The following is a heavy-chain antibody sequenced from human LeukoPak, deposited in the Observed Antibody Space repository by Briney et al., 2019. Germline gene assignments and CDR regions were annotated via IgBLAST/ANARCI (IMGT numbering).Heavy chain of an antibody. CDR1: GFTFSNYA. D-gene: IGHD3-10*01. Sequence: GGSLRLSCAASGFTFSNYAMHWVRQAPGKGLEWVAVIIYDGSNKYYADSLKGRFTVSRDNSKNTLYLQMNSLRAEDTAVYYCAKVGGSGSYQNTPFDYWGQGTLVTVSS. CDR2: IIYDGSNK. J-gene: IGHJ4*02. CDR3: AKVGGSGSYQNTPFDY. V-gene: IGHV3-30*04.